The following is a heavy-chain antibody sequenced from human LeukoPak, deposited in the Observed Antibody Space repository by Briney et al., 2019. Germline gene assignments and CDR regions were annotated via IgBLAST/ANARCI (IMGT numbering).Heavy chain of an antibody. CDR3: TRARYFDCFDP. D-gene: IGHD3-9*01. CDR2: INSDGSSR. Sequence: PGGSLRLSCAASGFTFNNYWMHWVRLVPGKGLVWVSRINSDGSSRQYAASVKGRFTISRDNAKNKLYLQMNSLRGDDTAVYHCTRARYFDCFDPWGQGTLVTVSS. V-gene: IGHV3-74*03. J-gene: IGHJ5*02. CDR1: GFTFNNYW.